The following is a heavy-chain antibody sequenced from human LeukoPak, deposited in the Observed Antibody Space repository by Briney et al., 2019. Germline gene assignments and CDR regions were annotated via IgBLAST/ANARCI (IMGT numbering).Heavy chain of an antibody. Sequence: GGSLRLSCAASGFTFSSYAMSWVRQAPGKGLEWVSAISSGGSTYYADSVKGRITISRDNSKNTLYLQMNSLRAEDTAVYNCAKDLGYCSSTTCYFDYWGQGTLVTVSS. CDR2: ISSGGST. J-gene: IGHJ4*02. CDR3: AKDLGYCSSTTCYFDY. V-gene: IGHV3-23*01. D-gene: IGHD2-2*01. CDR1: GFTFSSYA.